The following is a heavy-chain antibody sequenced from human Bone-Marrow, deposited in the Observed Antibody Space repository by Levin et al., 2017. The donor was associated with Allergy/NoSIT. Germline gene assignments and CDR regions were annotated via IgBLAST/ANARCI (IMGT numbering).Heavy chain of an antibody. CDR3: ARGGGAAAGI. V-gene: IGHV3-66*01. Sequence: GGSLRLSCAASGFTVSNNYMRWVRQAPGKGLEWVSLIYSGGDTSYAESVKDRFTISRDSSTNTLYFQMNSLRAEDTAVYYCARGGGAAAGIWGQGTLVTVSS. D-gene: IGHD6-13*01. CDR2: IYSGGDT. CDR1: GFTVSNNY. J-gene: IGHJ4*02.